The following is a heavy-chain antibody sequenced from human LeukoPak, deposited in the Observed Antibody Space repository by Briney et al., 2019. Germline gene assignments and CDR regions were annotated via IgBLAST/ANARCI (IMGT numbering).Heavy chain of an antibody. CDR2: ISSSSSYI. Sequence: PGGSLRLSCAASGFTFSSYSMNWVRQAPGKGLEWVSSISSSSSYIYYGDSVKGRFTISRDNAKNSLYLQMNCLRAEDTAVYYCARDPRCDYWGQGTLVTVSS. CDR1: GFTFSSYS. V-gene: IGHV3-21*01. CDR3: ARDPRCDY. D-gene: IGHD4-17*01. J-gene: IGHJ4*02.